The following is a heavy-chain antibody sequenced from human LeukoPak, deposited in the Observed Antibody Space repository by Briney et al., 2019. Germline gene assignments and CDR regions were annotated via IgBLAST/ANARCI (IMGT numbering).Heavy chain of an antibody. J-gene: IGHJ3*02. V-gene: IGHV1-18*01. CDR1: GYTFTSYG. CDR3: VKGVRMGVTSAFDI. CDR2: ISAYNGNT. D-gene: IGHD1-26*01. Sequence: ASVKVSRKASGYTFTSYGISWVRQAPGQGLEWMGWISAYNGNTNYAQKLQGRVTMTTDTSTSTAYMELRSLRSDDTAVYYCVKGVRMGVTSAFDIWGQGTMVTVSS.